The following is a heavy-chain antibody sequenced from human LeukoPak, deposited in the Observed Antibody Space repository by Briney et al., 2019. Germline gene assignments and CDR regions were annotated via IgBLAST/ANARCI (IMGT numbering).Heavy chain of an antibody. CDR2: VYFDGGT. D-gene: IGHD3-16*01. CDR3: ARDHYYDGRGRFDP. J-gene: IGHJ5*02. V-gene: IGHV4-39*07. Sequence: ASETPSLTCTVSGGSVTSGIYHWGWIRQSPGKGLEWIGSVYFDGGTHYNPSLQSRVTVSIDTSKNQFSLRLSSVTAADTALYYCARDHYYDGRGRFDPWGQGTLVTVSS. CDR1: GGSVTSGIYH.